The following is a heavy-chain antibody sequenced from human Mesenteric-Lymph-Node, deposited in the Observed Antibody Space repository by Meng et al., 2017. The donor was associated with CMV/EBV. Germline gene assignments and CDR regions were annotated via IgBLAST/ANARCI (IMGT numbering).Heavy chain of an antibody. J-gene: IGHJ3*02. CDR1: GDSVSTGNYY. CDR2: IYYSGST. V-gene: IGHV4-61*01. Sequence: SETLSLTCTVSGDSVSTGNYYWSWIRQPPGKGREWIGYIYYSGSTNYNPSLKSRVTISVDTSKNQFSLKLSSVTAADTAVYYCASHTDCSGGSCYSFRGNAFDIWGQGTMVTVSS. D-gene: IGHD2-15*01. CDR3: ASHTDCSGGSCYSFRGNAFDI.